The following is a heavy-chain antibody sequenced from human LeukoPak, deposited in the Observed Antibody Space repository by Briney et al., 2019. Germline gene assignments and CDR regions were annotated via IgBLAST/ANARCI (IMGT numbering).Heavy chain of an antibody. J-gene: IGHJ6*02. CDR2: INTNTGNP. Sequence: GASVTVSCTASGYTFTSYAMNWVRQAPGQGLEWMGWINTNTGNPTYAQGFTGRFVFSLDTSVSTAYLQISSLKAEDTAVYYCARDKGVVYYGSSYYGMDVWGQGTTVTVSS. D-gene: IGHD3-10*01. CDR1: GYTFTSYA. V-gene: IGHV7-4-1*02. CDR3: ARDKGVVYYGSSYYGMDV.